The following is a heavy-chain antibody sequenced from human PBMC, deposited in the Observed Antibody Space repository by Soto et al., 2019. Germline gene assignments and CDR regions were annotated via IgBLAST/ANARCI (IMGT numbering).Heavy chain of an antibody. CDR2: VYYSGST. J-gene: IGHJ4*02. V-gene: IGHV4-31*01. CDR3: ARGPTLGY. Sequence: QVQLQESGPGLVKPSQTLSLTCTVSGGSISSGGYYWSWIRQHSGKGLEWIGCVYYSGSTYYNPSLKSLLTISVDTSKNPFSLKLSSVTAADTSVYYCARGPTLGYWGQGTLDTVSS. CDR1: GGSISSGGYY.